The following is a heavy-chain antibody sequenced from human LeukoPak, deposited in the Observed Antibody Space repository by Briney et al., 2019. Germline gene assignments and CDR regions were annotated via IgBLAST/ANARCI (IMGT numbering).Heavy chain of an antibody. J-gene: IGHJ4*02. V-gene: IGHV1-2*02. CDR3: ARDDGSWPNFDY. CDR2: INPNSGGT. D-gene: IGHD6-13*01. Sequence: ASVKVSCKASGYTFTGYYMHWVRQAPGQGLEWMGWINPNSGGTNYAQKFQGRVTMTRDPSISTACMGLGRLRTDGPAVYYCARDDGSWPNFDYWGQGTLVTVSS. CDR1: GYTFTGYY.